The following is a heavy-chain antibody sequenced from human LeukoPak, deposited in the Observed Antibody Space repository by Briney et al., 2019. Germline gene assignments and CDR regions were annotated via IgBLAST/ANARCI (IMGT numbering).Heavy chain of an antibody. Sequence: SETLSLTCAVYGGSFSGYYWSWIRQPPGKGLEWIGEINHSGSTNYNPSLKSRVTISVDTSKNQFSLKLSSVTAADTAVYYCAGGPNRKRCLYYYYGMDVWGQGTTVTVSS. CDR1: GGSFSGYY. CDR3: AGGPNRKRCLYYYYGMDV. J-gene: IGHJ6*02. D-gene: IGHD1-14*01. V-gene: IGHV4-34*01. CDR2: INHSGST.